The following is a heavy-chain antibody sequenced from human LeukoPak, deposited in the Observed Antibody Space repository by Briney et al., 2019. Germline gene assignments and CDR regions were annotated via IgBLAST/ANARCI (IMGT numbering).Heavy chain of an antibody. CDR3: TNDGNTFYGFDN. V-gene: IGHV3-23*01. CDR2: ISGNSHKT. Sequence: GGSLRLSCVFKGLTSRSYGMNWVRQAPGMGLEWVSRISGNSHKTFYADSVAGRFTVSRDDSKNTMSLQMDSLRVEDTALYYCTNDGNTFYGFDNWSQGTLVTVSS. J-gene: IGHJ4*02. D-gene: IGHD2/OR15-2a*01. CDR1: GLTSRSYG.